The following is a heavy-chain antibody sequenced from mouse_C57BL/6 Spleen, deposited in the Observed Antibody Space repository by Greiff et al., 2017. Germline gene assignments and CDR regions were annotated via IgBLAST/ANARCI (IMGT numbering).Heavy chain of an antibody. CDR3: ARSELSLDY. V-gene: IGHV1-64*01. D-gene: IGHD4-1*01. J-gene: IGHJ2*01. CDR1: GYTFTSYW. Sequence: QVQLKQPGAELVKPGASVKLSCKASGYTFTSYWMPWVKQRPGQGLEWIGMIHPNSGSTNYNETFKSKATMTVDKSSSTAYMQLSSLTSEDSAVYYCARSELSLDYWGQGTTLTVAS. CDR2: IHPNSGST.